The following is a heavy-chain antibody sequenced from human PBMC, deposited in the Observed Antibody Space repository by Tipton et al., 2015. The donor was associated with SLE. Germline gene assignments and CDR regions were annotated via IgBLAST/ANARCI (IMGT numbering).Heavy chain of an antibody. CDR3: ARDVGDSQGRSFGR. D-gene: IGHD3-22*01. J-gene: IGHJ2*01. V-gene: IGHV3-21*01. Sequence: SLRLSCAASGFTFSSYSMNWVRQAPGKGLEWVSSISSSSSYIYYAYSVKGRFTISRDNAKNSLYLQMNSLRAEDTAVYYCARDVGDSQGRSFGRWGRGSLGSVSP. CDR1: GFTFSSYS. CDR2: ISSSSSYI.